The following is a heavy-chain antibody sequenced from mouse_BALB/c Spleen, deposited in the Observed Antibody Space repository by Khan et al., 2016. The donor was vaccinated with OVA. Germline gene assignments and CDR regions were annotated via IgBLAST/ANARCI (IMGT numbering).Heavy chain of an antibody. CDR3: ANWDFDY. Sequence: VQLQESGPGLVQPSQSLSITCTVSGFSLTSYGVHWVRQSPGKGLEWLGVIWRGGSTDYNAAFMSRLSITKDKSQSQVFFKMSSRQADDTAIYYCANWDFDYWGQGTTLTVSS. CDR2: IWRGGST. J-gene: IGHJ2*01. CDR1: GFSLTSYG. V-gene: IGHV2-5*01. D-gene: IGHD4-1*01.